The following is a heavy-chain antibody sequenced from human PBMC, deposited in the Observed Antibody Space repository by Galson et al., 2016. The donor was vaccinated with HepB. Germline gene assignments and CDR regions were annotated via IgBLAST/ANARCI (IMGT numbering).Heavy chain of an antibody. V-gene: IGHV4-34*01. D-gene: IGHD3-22*01. Sequence: YKSSLKSRVTLSVDTSKNQFSLRLSSVTAADTAVYYCARVPYYYDSVGYYPFDFWGQGTLVTVSS. CDR3: ARVPYYYDSVGYYPFDF. J-gene: IGHJ4*02.